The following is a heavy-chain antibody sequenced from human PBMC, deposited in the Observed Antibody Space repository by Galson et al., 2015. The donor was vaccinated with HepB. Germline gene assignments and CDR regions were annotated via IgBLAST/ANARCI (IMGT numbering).Heavy chain of an antibody. J-gene: IGHJ4*02. Sequence: FLRLSCAASGFTFSYYAMSWVRQAPGKGLEWVSAISGGGGSTYYADSVKGRFSISRDNSKNTLYLQMDSLRGEDTAVYYCAKTPVTTESYWGQGTLVTVSS. CDR2: ISGGGGST. V-gene: IGHV3-23*01. CDR1: GFTFSYYA. D-gene: IGHD4-17*01. CDR3: AKTPVTTESY.